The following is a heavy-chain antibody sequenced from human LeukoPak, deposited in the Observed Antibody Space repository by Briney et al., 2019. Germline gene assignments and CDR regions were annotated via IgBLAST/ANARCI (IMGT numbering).Heavy chain of an antibody. D-gene: IGHD1-7*01. V-gene: IGHV3-23*01. Sequence: GGSLRLSCEASGFTFSSYAMTWVRQVPGKGLEWASSMIISGGSTYYADSVKGRFTISRDNSKNTLYLQMNSLRVEDTALYYCARETKIDYWGQGALVTVSS. J-gene: IGHJ4*02. CDR1: GFTFSSYA. CDR2: MIISGGST. CDR3: ARETKIDY.